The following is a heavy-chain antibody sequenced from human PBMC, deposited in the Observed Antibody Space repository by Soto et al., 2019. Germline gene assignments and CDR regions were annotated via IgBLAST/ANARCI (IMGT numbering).Heavy chain of an antibody. CDR3: ARDLRSSSDKSLDV. CDR2: IYYSGST. D-gene: IGHD6-6*01. CDR1: GGSVSSGSYY. J-gene: IGHJ6*02. Sequence: SETLSLTCTVSGGSVSSGSYYWSWIQQPPGKGLEWIGYIYYSGSTNYNPSLKSRVTISVDTSKNQFSLKLSSVTAADTAVYYCARDLRSSSDKSLDVWGQGTTVTVSS. V-gene: IGHV4-61*01.